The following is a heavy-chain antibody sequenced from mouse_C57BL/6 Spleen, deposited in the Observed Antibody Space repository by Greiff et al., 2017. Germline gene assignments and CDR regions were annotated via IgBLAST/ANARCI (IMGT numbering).Heavy chain of an antibody. CDR3: ARNSYDYDGDWYFDV. CDR2: IWSGGST. J-gene: IGHJ1*03. Sequence: VQLQQSGPGLVQPSQSLSITCTVSGFSLTSYGVHWVRQSPGKGLEWLGVIWSGGSTDYNAAFISRLSISKDNSKSQVFFKMNSLQADDTAIYYFARNSYDYDGDWYFDVWGTGTTVTVSS. V-gene: IGHV2-2*01. CDR1: GFSLTSYG. D-gene: IGHD2-4*01.